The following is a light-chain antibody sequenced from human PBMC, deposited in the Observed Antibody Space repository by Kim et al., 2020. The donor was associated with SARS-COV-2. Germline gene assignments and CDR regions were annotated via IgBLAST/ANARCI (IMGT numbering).Light chain of an antibody. CDR1: SSDIGSHNY. V-gene: IGLV2-14*03. J-gene: IGLJ3*02. CDR2: GVT. CDR3: LSYVNDGTWV. Sequence: QSALTQPASVSGSPGQSVTISCTGTSSDIGSHNYISWFQHLPGKAPKLILYGVTKRPSGVSNRFSGSKSGSTASLTISGLQAEDEADYYCLSYVNDGTWVFGGGTQLTVL.